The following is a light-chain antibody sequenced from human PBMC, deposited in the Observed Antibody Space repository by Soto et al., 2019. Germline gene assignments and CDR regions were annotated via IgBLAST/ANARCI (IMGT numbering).Light chain of an antibody. CDR1: SSNVGGYDY. CDR3: CSYAGSYSWV. Sequence: QSALTQPRSVSGSPGQSVTISCTGTSSNVGGYDYVSWYQQHPGMAPQLIIYDIAKRPSGVPDRFSGSKSGNTASLTISVLQAEDEADYYCCSYAGSYSWVFGEGTQLTVL. J-gene: IGLJ3*02. CDR2: DIA. V-gene: IGLV2-11*01.